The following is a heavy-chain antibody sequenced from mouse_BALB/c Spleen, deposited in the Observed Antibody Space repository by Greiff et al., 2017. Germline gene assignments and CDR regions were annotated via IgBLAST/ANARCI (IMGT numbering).Heavy chain of an antibody. CDR3: ARASYGYDGDAMDY. D-gene: IGHD2-9*01. CDR1: GFSLTSYG. J-gene: IGHJ4*01. Sequence: VQLQQSGPGLVQPSQSLSITCTVSGFSLTSYGVHWVRQSPGKRLEWLGMIWSGGSTDYNAAFISRLSISKYNSKSQVFFKMNSLQTDDTAMYYCARASYGYDGDAMDYWGQGTSVTVSS. V-gene: IGHV2-4-1*01. CDR2: IWSGGST.